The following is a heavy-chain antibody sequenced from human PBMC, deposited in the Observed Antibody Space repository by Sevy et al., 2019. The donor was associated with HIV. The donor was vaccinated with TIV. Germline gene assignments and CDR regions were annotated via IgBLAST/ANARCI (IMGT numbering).Heavy chain of an antibody. V-gene: IGHV5-51*01. Sequence: GESLKISCKGSGYSFTSYWIGWVRQMPGKGLEWMGIIYPGDSDTRYSPCFQGQVTNSVDKSISSAYLQWSSLKASDTAMYYCARQKAARARPFFDYWGQGTLVADSS. CDR1: GYSFTSYW. D-gene: IGHD6-13*01. J-gene: IGHJ4*02. CDR2: IYPGDSDT. CDR3: ARQKAARARPFFDY.